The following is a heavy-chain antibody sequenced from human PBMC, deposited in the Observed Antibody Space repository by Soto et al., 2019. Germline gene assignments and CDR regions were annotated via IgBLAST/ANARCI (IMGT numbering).Heavy chain of an antibody. J-gene: IGHJ4*02. V-gene: IGHV1-18*01. CDR1: GYSFATSG. D-gene: IGHD3-22*01. CDR3: ARAGQYYDNSGYAD. CDR2: ISAYNGNT. Sequence: QVKLVQSGTEVKKPGASMKVSCKASGYSFATSGISWVRQAPGQGLEWMGWISAYNGNTNYDQKLQDRIIMTTDTSTSTAYLELRSLRSDDTAVYYCARAGQYYDNSGYADWGQGTLVTVSS.